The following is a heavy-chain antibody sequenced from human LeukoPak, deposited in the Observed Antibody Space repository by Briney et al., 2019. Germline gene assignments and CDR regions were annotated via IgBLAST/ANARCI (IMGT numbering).Heavy chain of an antibody. J-gene: IGHJ4*02. D-gene: IGHD6-13*01. CDR1: GGTFSSYA. V-gene: IGHV1-18*01. CDR3: ARDSAAGTIDY. CDR2: ISAYNGNT. Sequence: ASVKVSCKASGGTFSSYAISWVRQAPGQGLEWMGWISAYNGNTNYAQKLQGRVTMTTDTSTSTAYMELRSLRSDDTAVYYCARDSAAGTIDYWGQGTLVTVSS.